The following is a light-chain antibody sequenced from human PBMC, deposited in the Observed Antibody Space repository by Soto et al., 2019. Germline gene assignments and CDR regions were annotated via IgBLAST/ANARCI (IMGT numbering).Light chain of an antibody. CDR3: SSYTSSSTRV. J-gene: IGLJ3*02. CDR2: EVS. CDR1: SSDVGGYNY. Sequence: QSALTQPASVPGSPGQSITISCTGTSSDVGGYNYVSWYQQHPGKAPKLMIYEVSNRPSGVSNRFSDSKSGNTDALTISGLQAEDEADYYCSSYTSSSTRVFGVGTKLT. V-gene: IGLV2-14*01.